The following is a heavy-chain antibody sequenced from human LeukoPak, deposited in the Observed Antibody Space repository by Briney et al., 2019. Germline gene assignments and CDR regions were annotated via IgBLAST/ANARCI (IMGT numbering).Heavy chain of an antibody. CDR2: IKQDGSEK. V-gene: IGHV3-7*01. D-gene: IGHD3-10*01. CDR1: GFTFSSYW. CDR3: ARAVKVRGERGGVYFDY. J-gene: IGHJ4*02. Sequence: GGSLRLSCAASGFTFSSYWMSWVRQAPGKGLEWVANIKQDGSEKYYVDSVKGRFTISRDNAKNSLYLQMNSLRAEDTAVYYCARAVKVRGERGGVYFDYWGQGTLVTVSS.